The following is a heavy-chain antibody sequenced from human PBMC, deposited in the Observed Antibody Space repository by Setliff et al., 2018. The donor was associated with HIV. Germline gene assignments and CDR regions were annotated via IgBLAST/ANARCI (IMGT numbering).Heavy chain of an antibody. D-gene: IGHD1-26*01. V-gene: IGHV1-18*01. Sequence: ASVKVSCKASGYTFTGFGITWVRQTPGQRPEWLGWINPYNGIANYAQNSQGRVSMTTDTSTRTAYMELRSLRFDDTAIYYCARDLFRRVGPFQPPGCWGQGTPVTVSS. CDR2: INPYNGIA. J-gene: IGHJ1*01. CDR1: GYTFTGFG. CDR3: ARDLFRRVGPFQPPGC.